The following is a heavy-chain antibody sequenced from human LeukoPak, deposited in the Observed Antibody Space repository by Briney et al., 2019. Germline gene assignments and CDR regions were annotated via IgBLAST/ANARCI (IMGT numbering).Heavy chain of an antibody. D-gene: IGHD6-13*01. CDR1: GGSISSSNW. CDR3: ASIAAAGRSVSSDY. J-gene: IGHJ4*02. CDR2: IYHSGST. Sequence: SETLSLTCAVSGGSISSSNWWSWVRQPPGKGLEWIGEIYHSGSTNYNPSLKSRVTISVDKSKNQFSLKLSSVTAADTAVYYCASIAAAGRSVSSDYWGQGTLVTVSS. V-gene: IGHV4-4*02.